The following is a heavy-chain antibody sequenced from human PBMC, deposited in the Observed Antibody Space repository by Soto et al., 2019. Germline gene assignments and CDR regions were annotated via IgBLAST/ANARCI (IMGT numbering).Heavy chain of an antibody. CDR3: ANVGIKYSGYDQPFDY. J-gene: IGHJ4*02. D-gene: IGHD5-12*01. CDR2: ISYDGSNK. Sequence: PGGSLRLSCAASGFTFSSYGMHWVRQAPGKGLEWVAVISYDGSNKYYADSVKGRFTISRDNSKNTLYLQMNSLRAEDTAVYYCANVGIKYSGYDQPFDYWGQGTLVTVSS. CDR1: GFTFSSYG. V-gene: IGHV3-30*18.